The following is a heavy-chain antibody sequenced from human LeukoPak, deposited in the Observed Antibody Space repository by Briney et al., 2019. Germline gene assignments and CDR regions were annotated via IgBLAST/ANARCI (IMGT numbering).Heavy chain of an antibody. CDR3: ARDISSGWLISIDY. D-gene: IGHD6-19*01. CDR2: IYYGGNT. Sequence: WVRQPPGKGLEWIGSIYYGGNTYYNPSLKSRVTISLDTSKSQFSLRLSSVTAADTAVYYCARDISSGWLISIDYWGQGTLVTVSS. J-gene: IGHJ4*02. V-gene: IGHV4-39*07.